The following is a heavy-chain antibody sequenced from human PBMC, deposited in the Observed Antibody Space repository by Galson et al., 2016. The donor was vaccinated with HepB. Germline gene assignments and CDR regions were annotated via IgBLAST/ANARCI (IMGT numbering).Heavy chain of an antibody. D-gene: IGHD2-2*01. CDR2: ISAYNGNT. CDR1: GYTFTTYG. CDR3: ARDPRKIRYQVREIYYYFYAMDV. J-gene: IGHJ6*02. V-gene: IGHV1-18*01. Sequence: SVKVSCKASGYTFTTYGISWVRQAPGQGLEWMGWISAYNGNTNYAQKLQGRVTMTTDTSTSTAYMELRSLRSDDTAGYYCARDPRKIRYQVREIYYYFYAMDVWGQGTTVTVSS.